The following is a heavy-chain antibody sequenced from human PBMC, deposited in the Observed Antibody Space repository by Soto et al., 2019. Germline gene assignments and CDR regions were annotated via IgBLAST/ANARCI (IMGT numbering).Heavy chain of an antibody. CDR1: GYSFTGYY. CDR2: INPKSGGT. D-gene: IGHD1-26*01. J-gene: IGHJ4*02. V-gene: IGHV1-2*02. CDR3: ARFFREIILAFDF. Sequence: QVQLVQSGAEVKKPGASVKVSCKASGYSFTGYYMHWVRQAPGQGLEWMGWINPKSGGTNYAQKFQGRVTRTRDTSISTAYMELRRLRSDDTAVYYCARFFREIILAFDFWGQGTLVTVSS.